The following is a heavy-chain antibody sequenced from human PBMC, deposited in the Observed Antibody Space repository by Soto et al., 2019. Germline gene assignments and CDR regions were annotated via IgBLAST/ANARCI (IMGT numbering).Heavy chain of an antibody. CDR3: ATDPLPVLAAAGPHHYYGMDV. Sequence: ASVKVSCKVSGYTLTELSMHWVRQAPGKGLEWMGGFDPEDGETSYAQKFQGRVTMTEDTSTDTAYMELSSLRSEDTAVYYCATDPLPVLAAAGPHHYYGMDVWGQGTTVTVS. V-gene: IGHV1-24*01. D-gene: IGHD6-13*01. J-gene: IGHJ6*02. CDR2: FDPEDGET. CDR1: GYTLTELS.